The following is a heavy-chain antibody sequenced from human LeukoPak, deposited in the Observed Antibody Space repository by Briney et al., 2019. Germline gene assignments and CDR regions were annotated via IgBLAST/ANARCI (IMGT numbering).Heavy chain of an antibody. CDR3: ARDKLGYDSSGYYYYFHTTYYYYGMDV. D-gene: IGHD3-22*01. V-gene: IGHV3-30-3*01. CDR1: GSTFSSYA. CDR2: ISYDGSNK. Sequence: PGRSLRLSCAASGSTFSSYAMHWVRQAPGKGLEWVAVISYDGSNKYYADSVKGRFTISRDNSKNTLYLQMNSLRAEDTAVYYCARDKLGYDSSGYYYYFHTTYYYYGMDVWGQGTTVTVSS. J-gene: IGHJ6*02.